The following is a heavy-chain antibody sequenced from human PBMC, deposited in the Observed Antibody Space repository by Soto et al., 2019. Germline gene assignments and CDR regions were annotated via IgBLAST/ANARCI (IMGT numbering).Heavy chain of an antibody. D-gene: IGHD3-10*01. Sequence: QVQLVQSGAEVKKPGSSVKVSCTASGVTFSSYSISWVRQAPGQGLEWMGRIIPILGRTDYAQTFQGRITIPADKYTSKAYTELSNLRTEDTEVYYCARGEVPLIFVRGAHNWFDPWGQGTLVTVSS. CDR3: ARGEVPLIFVRGAHNWFDP. CDR1: GVTFSSYS. CDR2: IIPILGRT. J-gene: IGHJ5*02. V-gene: IGHV1-69*08.